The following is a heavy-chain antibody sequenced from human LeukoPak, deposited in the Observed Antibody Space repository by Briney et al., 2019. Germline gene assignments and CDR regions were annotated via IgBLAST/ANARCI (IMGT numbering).Heavy chain of an antibody. CDR3: ARSMTTYPYYYYGMDV. CDR2: ISSSGSTI. CDR1: GFTFSDYY. V-gene: IGHV3-11*01. J-gene: IGHJ6*02. Sequence: GGSLRLSCAASGFTFSDYYMSWIRQAPGKGLEWVSYISSSGSTIYYADSVKGRFTISRDNAKSSLYLQMNSLRAEDTAVYYCARSMTTYPYYYYGMDVWGQGTTVTVSS. D-gene: IGHD4-11*01.